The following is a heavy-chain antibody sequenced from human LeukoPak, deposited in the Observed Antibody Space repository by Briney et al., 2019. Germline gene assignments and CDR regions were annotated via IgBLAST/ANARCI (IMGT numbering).Heavy chain of an antibody. Sequence: SETLSLTCTVSGGSISSYYWSWIRQPPGKGLEWVGYIYYSGSTNYNPSLKRRVTISVDTSTNQFSLKLTSVTAADTALYYCARRGGGIAVAGTFFDYWGQGTLVTVSS. CDR1: GGSISSYY. CDR3: ARRGGGIAVAGTFFDY. J-gene: IGHJ4*02. D-gene: IGHD6-19*01. V-gene: IGHV4-59*12. CDR2: IYYSGST.